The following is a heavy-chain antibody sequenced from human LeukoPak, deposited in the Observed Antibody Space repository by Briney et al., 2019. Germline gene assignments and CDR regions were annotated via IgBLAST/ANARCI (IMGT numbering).Heavy chain of an antibody. CDR1: GDSVSSNSAA. CDR2: TYYMSKWYN. D-gene: IGHD1-7*01. Sequence: SQTLSLTCAISGDSVSSNSAAWNWIRQSPSRGLEWLGRTYYMSKWYNDYAVSVKSRITINPETSKNQFSLQLKSVTLEDTAVYYCARSHWNYDNWFDPWGQGTLVTVSS. CDR3: ARSHWNYDNWFDP. J-gene: IGHJ5*02. V-gene: IGHV6-1*01.